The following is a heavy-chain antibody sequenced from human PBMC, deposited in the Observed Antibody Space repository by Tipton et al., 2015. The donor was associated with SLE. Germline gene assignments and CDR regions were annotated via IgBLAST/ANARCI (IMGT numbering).Heavy chain of an antibody. CDR2: INHSGST. Sequence: AGLVKPSETLSLTCTVSGGSIRSHYCSWIRQPPGKGLEWIGEINHSGSTNYNPSLKSRVTISVDTSKNQFSLKLSYVTAADTAVYYCSRGDCSSTSCLDYWGQGTLVTVSS. D-gene: IGHD2-2*01. CDR1: GGSIRSHY. V-gene: IGHV4-34*01. CDR3: SRGDCSSTSCLDY. J-gene: IGHJ4*02.